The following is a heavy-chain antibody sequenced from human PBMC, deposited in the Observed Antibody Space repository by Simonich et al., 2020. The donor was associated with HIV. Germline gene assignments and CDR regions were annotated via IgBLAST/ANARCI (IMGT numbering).Heavy chain of an antibody. CDR3: ASGGPRFLEWLSPFDY. CDR1: GGSFSGYY. CDR2: INHRGNS. V-gene: IGHV4-34*01. D-gene: IGHD3-3*01. J-gene: IGHJ4*02. Sequence: QVQLQQWGAGLLKPSETLSLTCAVYGGSFSGYYWSWIRQPPGKGLGWIGEINHRGNSKYKPSLKSRVTISVDTSKNQFSLKLSSVTAADTAVYYCASGGPRFLEWLSPFDYWGQGTLVTVSS.